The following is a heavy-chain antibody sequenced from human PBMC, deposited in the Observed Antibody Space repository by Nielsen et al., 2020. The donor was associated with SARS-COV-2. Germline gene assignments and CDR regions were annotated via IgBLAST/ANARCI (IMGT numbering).Heavy chain of an antibody. CDR3: ARDLIAVAGTDYYYYGMDV. V-gene: IGHV3-11*05. D-gene: IGHD6-19*01. CDR2: ISSSSSYT. Sequence: SLKISCAASGFTFSDYYMSWIRQAPGKGLEWVSYISSSSSYTNYADSVKGRFTISRDNAKNSLYLQMNSLRAEDTAVYYCARDLIAVAGTDYYYYGMDVWGQGTTVTVSS. CDR1: GFTFSDYY. J-gene: IGHJ6*02.